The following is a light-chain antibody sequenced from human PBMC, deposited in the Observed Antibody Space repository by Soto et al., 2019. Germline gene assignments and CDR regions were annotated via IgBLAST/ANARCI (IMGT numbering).Light chain of an antibody. CDR3: QQSYIPPVT. J-gene: IGKJ1*01. Sequence: DIQMTQSPSAMSASVGDRVTITCRASQSIRSFLSWYQQKPAKAPKLLISSASSLQSGVPSRFSGSGSGTAFTLTINSLQPEDFATYYCQQSYIPPVTFGQGTKV. CDR1: QSIRSF. CDR2: SAS. V-gene: IGKV1-39*01.